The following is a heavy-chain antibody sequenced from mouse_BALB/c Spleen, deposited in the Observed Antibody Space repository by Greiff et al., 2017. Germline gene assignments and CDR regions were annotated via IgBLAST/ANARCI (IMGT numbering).Heavy chain of an antibody. CDR2: ISDGGSYT. CDR1: GFTFSDYY. D-gene: IGHD2-10*02. CDR3: AGSMGGAY. J-gene: IGHJ3*01. V-gene: IGHV5-4*02. Sequence: EVQRVESGGGLVKPGGSLKLSCAASGFTFSDYYMYWVRQTPEKRLEWVATISDGGSYTYYPDSVKGRFTISRDNAKNNLYLQMSSLKSEDTAMYYCAGSMGGAYWGQGTLVTVSA.